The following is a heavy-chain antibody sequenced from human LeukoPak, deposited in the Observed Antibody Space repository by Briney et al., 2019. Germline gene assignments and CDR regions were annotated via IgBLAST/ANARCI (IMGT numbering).Heavy chain of an antibody. J-gene: IGHJ4*02. D-gene: IGHD2-15*01. CDR2: INHSGST. CDR1: GGSFSGYY. V-gene: IGHV4-34*01. CDR3: ARGRNIVVVVAAPPIDY. Sequence: SETLSLTCAVHGGSFSGYYWSWIRQPPGKGLEWIGEINHSGSTNYNPSLKSRVTISVDTSKNQFSLKLSSVTAADTAVYYCARGRNIVVVVAAPPIDYWGQGTLVTVSS.